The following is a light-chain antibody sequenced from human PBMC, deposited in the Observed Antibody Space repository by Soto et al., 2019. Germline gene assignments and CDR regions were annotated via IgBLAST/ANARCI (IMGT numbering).Light chain of an antibody. V-gene: IGKV3-20*01. J-gene: IGKJ5*01. CDR1: QSVGSF. Sequence: EIVLTQSPATLSLSPGERATLSCRASQSVGSFLAWYQQKPGQAPRLLIYGASNRATGIPDRFSGSGSGTDFTLTISRLEPEDFAVYYCQQYGSSGTFGQGTRLEIK. CDR2: GAS. CDR3: QQYGSSGT.